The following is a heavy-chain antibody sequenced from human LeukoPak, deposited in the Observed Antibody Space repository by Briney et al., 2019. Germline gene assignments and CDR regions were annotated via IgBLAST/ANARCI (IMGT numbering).Heavy chain of an antibody. J-gene: IGHJ3*02. D-gene: IGHD3-22*01. CDR1: GGSISSSSYY. CDR2: IYYSGST. Sequence: SETLSLTCTVSGGSISSSSYYWGWIRQPPGKGLEWIGSIYYSGSTYYNPSLKSRVTISVDTSKNQFSLKLSSVTAADTAVYYCARRYYDSSGFDAFDIWSQGTMVTVSS. V-gene: IGHV4-39*01. CDR3: ARRYYDSSGFDAFDI.